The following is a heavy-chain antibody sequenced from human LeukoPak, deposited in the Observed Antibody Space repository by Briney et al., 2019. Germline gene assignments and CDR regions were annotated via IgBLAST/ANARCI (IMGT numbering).Heavy chain of an antibody. CDR2: ISSSSSYI. V-gene: IGHV3-21*01. J-gene: IGHJ3*02. CDR1: GFTFSSYS. Sequence: PGGSLRLSCAASGFTFSSYSMNWVRQAPGKGLEWVSSISSSSSYIYYADSVKGRFTISRDNAKNSLYLQMNSLRAEDTAVYYCARDRADEGDAFDIWGQGTMVTVSS. CDR3: ARDRADEGDAFDI.